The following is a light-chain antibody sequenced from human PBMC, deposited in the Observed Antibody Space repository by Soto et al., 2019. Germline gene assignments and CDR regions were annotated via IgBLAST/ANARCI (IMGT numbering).Light chain of an antibody. CDR1: SSDVGIYNY. CDR2: QVT. CDR3: SSYTGSTNYV. Sequence: QSALAQTASVSGSPGQSITISCTGTSSDVGIYNYVSWYQQHPGKAPKLMIYQVTNRPSGVSNRFSGSKSGNTASLTISGLQAEDEADYYCSSYTGSTNYVFGTGTKVTVL. J-gene: IGLJ1*01. V-gene: IGLV2-14*01.